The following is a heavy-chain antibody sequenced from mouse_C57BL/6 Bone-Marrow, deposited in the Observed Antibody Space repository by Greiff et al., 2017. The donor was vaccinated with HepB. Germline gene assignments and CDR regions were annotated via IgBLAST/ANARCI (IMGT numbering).Heavy chain of an antibody. CDR2: INPNNGTT. V-gene: IGHV1-39*01. CDR3: ARKTPSYRSYYYAMDY. CDR1: GYSFTDYN. J-gene: IGHJ4*01. Sequence: VQLQQSGPELVKPGASVKISCKASGYSFTDYNMNWVKQSNGKSLEWIGVINPNNGTTSYNQKFKGKSTLTVDQSSSTAYMQLISLTSEDSSVYYCARKTPSYRSYYYAMDYWGQGTSVTVSS. D-gene: IGHD2-14*01.